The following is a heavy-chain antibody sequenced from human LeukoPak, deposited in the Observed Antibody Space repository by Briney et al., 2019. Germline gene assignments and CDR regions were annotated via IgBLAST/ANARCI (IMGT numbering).Heavy chain of an antibody. J-gene: IGHJ1*01. V-gene: IGHV1-69*13. D-gene: IGHD2-2*01. CDR1: GGTFSSYA. CDR2: IIPIFGTA. Sequence: SVTVSCTASGGTFSSYAISWVRQAPGQGLEWMGGIIPIFGTANYAQKFQGRVTITADESTSTAYMELSSLRSEDTAVYYCARVIQLPNEYFQHWGQGTLVTVST. CDR3: ARVIQLPNEYFQH.